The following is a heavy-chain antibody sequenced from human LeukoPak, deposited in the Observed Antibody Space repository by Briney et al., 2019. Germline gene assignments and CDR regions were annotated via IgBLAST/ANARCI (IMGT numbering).Heavy chain of an antibody. V-gene: IGHV3-7*04. CDR3: ARVFLERLTSGYFDN. CDR1: GFTFTAYY. D-gene: IGHD3-3*01. CDR2: IKPDGSEK. Sequence: GGSLRLSCAASGFTFTAYYMSWVRQAPRKGLEWVANIKPDGSEKYYVDSVKGRFTISRDNAQNSLYLQMNSLRGDDTAVYYCARVFLERLTSGYFDNWGQGTLVTVSP. J-gene: IGHJ4*02.